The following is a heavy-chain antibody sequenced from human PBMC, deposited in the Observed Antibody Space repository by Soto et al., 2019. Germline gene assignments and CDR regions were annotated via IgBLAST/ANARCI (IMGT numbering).Heavy chain of an antibody. D-gene: IGHD3-9*01. V-gene: IGHV1-18*01. Sequence: QLVQSGAEVKKPGASVKVSCKASGYTFTSYDISWVRQAPGQGLEWMGWISAYNGNTNYAQKVQDRVTMTTDTSTSTAYMGLRSLRSADTAVYYCDRLGPHYDILTCSPATFDYWGQGTLVTVSS. CDR2: ISAYNGNT. J-gene: IGHJ4*02. CDR1: GYTFTSYD. CDR3: DRLGPHYDILTCSPATFDY.